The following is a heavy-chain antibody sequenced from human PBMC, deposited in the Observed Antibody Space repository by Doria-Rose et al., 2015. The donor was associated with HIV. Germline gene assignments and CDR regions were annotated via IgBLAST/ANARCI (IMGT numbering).Heavy chain of an antibody. CDR2: IFSDDER. CDR3: ARIKSSRWYHKYYFDF. CDR1: GVSLSSPGMG. J-gene: IGHJ4*02. V-gene: IGHV2-26*01. D-gene: IGHD6-13*01. Sequence: QESGPVLVKPTETLTLTCTVSGVSLSSPGMGVSWIRQPPGKALEWLANIFSDDERSYKTSLKSRLTISRGTSKSQVVLTMTDMDPVDTATYYCARIKSSRWYHKYYFDFWGQGTLVIASA.